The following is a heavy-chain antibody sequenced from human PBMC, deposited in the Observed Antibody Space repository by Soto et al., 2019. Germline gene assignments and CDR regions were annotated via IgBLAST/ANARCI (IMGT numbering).Heavy chain of an antibody. D-gene: IGHD6-13*01. CDR3: ARHDSSSRGYYYYYGIDV. V-gene: IGHV5-51*01. J-gene: IGHJ6*02. Sequence: GESLKISCKGSGYSFTSYWIGWVRQMPGKGLEWMGIIYPGDSDTRYSPSFQGQVTISADKSISTAYLQWSSLKASDTAMYYCARHDSSSRGYYYYYGIDVWGQGTTVTVSS. CDR2: IYPGDSDT. CDR1: GYSFTSYW.